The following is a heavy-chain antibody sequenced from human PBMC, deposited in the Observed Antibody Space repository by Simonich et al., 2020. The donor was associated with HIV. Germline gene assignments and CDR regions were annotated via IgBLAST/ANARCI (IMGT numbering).Heavy chain of an antibody. Sequence: QVQLQQWGAGLLKPSETLSLTCAVYGGSFSGYYWSWIRQPPGKGLGWIGENNHSGSTNYNPSLKSRVTISVDTSKNQFSLKLSSVTAEDTAVYYCARRHPTTVTTPYFDYWGQGTLVTVSS. CDR1: GGSFSGYY. D-gene: IGHD4-17*01. CDR3: ARRHPTTVTTPYFDY. V-gene: IGHV4-34*01. J-gene: IGHJ4*02. CDR2: NNHSGST.